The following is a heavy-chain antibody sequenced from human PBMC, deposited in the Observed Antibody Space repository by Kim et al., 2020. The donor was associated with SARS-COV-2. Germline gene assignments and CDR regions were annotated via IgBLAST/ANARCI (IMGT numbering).Heavy chain of an antibody. J-gene: IGHJ6*02. CDR2: INTNTGNP. CDR3: ARVGRSGGSCFHMDV. CDR1: GYTFTSYA. Sequence: ASVKVSCKASGYTFTSYAMNWVRQAPGQGLEWMGWINTNTGNPTYAQGFTGRFVFSLDTSVSTAYLQISSLKAEDTAVYYCARVGRSGGSCFHMDVWGQGTTVTVSS. V-gene: IGHV7-4-1*02. D-gene: IGHD2-15*01.